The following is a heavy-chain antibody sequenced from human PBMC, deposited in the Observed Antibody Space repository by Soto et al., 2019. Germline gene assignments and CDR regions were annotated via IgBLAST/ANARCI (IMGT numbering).Heavy chain of an antibody. CDR3: AKNRERALLWFGELGFDP. CDR1: GFTFSSYA. CDR2: ISGSGGST. D-gene: IGHD3-10*01. J-gene: IGHJ5*02. Sequence: PGGSLRLSCAASGFTFSSYAMSWVRQAPGKGLEWVSAISGSGGSTYYADSVKGRFTISRDNSKNTLYLQMNSLRAEDTAVYYCAKNRERALLWFGELGFDPWGQGTLVTVSS. V-gene: IGHV3-23*01.